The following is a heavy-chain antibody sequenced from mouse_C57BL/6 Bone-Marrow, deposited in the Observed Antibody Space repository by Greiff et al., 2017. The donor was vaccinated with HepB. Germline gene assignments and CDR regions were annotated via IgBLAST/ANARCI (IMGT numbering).Heavy chain of an antibody. CDR1: GFTFSDYG. Sequence: EVMLVESGGGLVKPGGSLKLSCAASGFTFSDYGMHWVRQAPEKGLEWVAYISSGSSTIYYADTVKGRFTLSRDNAKNTLVLQMASLRSEDTAMYYCARTITKYYYAMDYWGQGTSVTVSS. CDR3: ARTITKYYYAMDY. D-gene: IGHD2-4*01. J-gene: IGHJ4*01. V-gene: IGHV5-17*01. CDR2: ISSGSSTI.